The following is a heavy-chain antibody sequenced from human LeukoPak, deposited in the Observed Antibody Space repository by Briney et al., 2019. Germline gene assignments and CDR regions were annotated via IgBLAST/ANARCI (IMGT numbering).Heavy chain of an antibody. CDR3: ARIGDRGVYFDY. V-gene: IGHV4-38-2*02. CDR2: IYHTETT. CDR1: DYSISSGHY. Sequence: SETLSLTCTFSDYSISSGHYWGWVRQPPGKGLEWIGNIYHTETTYYNPSLKSRITISVDTSKNQFSLRLSSVTAADTAVYYCARIGDRGVYFDYWGQGTLVTASS. D-gene: IGHD3-16*01. J-gene: IGHJ4*02.